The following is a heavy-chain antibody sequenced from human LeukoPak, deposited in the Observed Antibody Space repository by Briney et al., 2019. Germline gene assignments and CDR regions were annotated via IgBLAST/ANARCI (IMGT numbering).Heavy chain of an antibody. CDR2: ISAYNGNT. D-gene: IGHD2-2*02. CDR3: ARVTIPIVVVPAAIRVPDY. J-gene: IGHJ4*02. Sequence: ASVKVSCKASGYTFTSYGISWVRQAPGQGLEWMGWISAYNGNTNYAQKLQGRVTTTTDTSTSTAYMELRSLRSDDTAVYYCARVTIPIVVVPAAIRVPDYWGQGTLVTVSS. CDR1: GYTFTSYG. V-gene: IGHV1-18*01.